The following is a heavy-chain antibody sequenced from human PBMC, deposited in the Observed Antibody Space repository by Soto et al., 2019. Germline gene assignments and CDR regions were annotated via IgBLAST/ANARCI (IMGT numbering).Heavy chain of an antibody. Sequence: GESLKISCKGSGYSFTSYWIGWVRQMPGKGLEWMGIIYPGDSDTRYSPSFQGQVTISADKSISTAYLQWSSLKASDTAMYYCARQETYYYDSSGYSPNAFDIWGQGTMVTVSS. D-gene: IGHD3-22*01. CDR1: GYSFTSYW. CDR3: ARQETYYYDSSGYSPNAFDI. CDR2: IYPGDSDT. J-gene: IGHJ3*02. V-gene: IGHV5-51*01.